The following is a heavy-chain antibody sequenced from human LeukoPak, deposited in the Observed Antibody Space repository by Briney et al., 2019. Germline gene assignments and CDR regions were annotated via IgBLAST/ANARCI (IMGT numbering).Heavy chain of an antibody. CDR3: ARDGHDYIWGSYLN. J-gene: IGHJ4*02. CDR2: IGPAGFDR. CDR1: GLTFSTSG. Sequence: GGSLRLSCTTSGLTFSTSGFNWVRQAPGKGLEWVASIGPAGFDRYHADSIKGRFTISRDNANNFLYLQMDSLRAEDTAVYYCARDGHDYIWGSYLNWGQGTLVTVSS. V-gene: IGHV3-21*06. D-gene: IGHD3-16*02.